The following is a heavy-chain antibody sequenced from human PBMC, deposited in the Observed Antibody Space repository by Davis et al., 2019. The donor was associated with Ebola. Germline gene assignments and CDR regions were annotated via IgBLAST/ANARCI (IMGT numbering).Heavy chain of an antibody. CDR3: ARADYGDYRDNGMDV. V-gene: IGHV1-69*13. J-gene: IGHJ6*02. Sequence: AASVKVSCKASGGTFSSYAISWVRQAPGQGLEWMGGIIPIFGTANYAQKFQGRVTITADESTSTAYMELSSLRSEDTAVYYCARADYGDYRDNGMDVWGQGTTVTVS. CDR2: IIPIFGTA. CDR1: GGTFSSYA. D-gene: IGHD4-17*01.